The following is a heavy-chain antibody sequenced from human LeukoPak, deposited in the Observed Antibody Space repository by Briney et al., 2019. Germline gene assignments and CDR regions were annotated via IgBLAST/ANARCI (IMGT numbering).Heavy chain of an antibody. CDR1: GGTFSSYT. CDR2: MNPNSGNT. V-gene: IGHV1-8*02. D-gene: IGHD3-3*01. J-gene: IGHJ4*02. CDR3: ARSYYDFWSGVTPVGY. Sequence: ASVKVSCKASGGTFSSYTISWVRQATGQGLEWMGWMNPNSGNTGYAQKFQGRVTMTRNTSISTAYMELSSLRSEDTAVYYCARSYYDFWSGVTPVGYWGQGTLVTVSS.